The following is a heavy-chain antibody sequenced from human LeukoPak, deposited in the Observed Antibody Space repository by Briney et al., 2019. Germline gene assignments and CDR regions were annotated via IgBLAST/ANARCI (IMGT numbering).Heavy chain of an antibody. V-gene: IGHV3-48*04. Sequence: GGSLRLSCAASGFIFSQYSMNWVRQAPGKGLEWVSHIRSSSETFYADSVKGRFTISRDNAKNSLYLQMNSLRAEDTAVYYCARGDYGDFHDYWGQGTLVTVSS. CDR1: GFIFSQYS. J-gene: IGHJ4*02. D-gene: IGHD4-17*01. CDR3: ARGDYGDFHDY. CDR2: IRSSSET.